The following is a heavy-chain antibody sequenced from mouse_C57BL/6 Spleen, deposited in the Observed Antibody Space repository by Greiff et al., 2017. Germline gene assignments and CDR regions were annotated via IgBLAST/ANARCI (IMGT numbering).Heavy chain of an antibody. Sequence: QVQLQQSGAELARPGASVKLSCKASGYTFTSYGISWVKQRTGQGLEWIGEIYPRSGNTYYNEKFKGKATLTADKSSSTAYMELRSLTSEASAVYFCARRGNYDYDEDFDYWGQGTTLTVSS. J-gene: IGHJ2*01. CDR1: GYTFTSYG. V-gene: IGHV1-81*01. D-gene: IGHD2-4*01. CDR3: ARRGNYDYDEDFDY. CDR2: IYPRSGNT.